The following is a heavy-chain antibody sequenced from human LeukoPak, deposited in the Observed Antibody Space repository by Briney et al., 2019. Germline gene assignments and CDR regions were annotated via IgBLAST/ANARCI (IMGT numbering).Heavy chain of an antibody. J-gene: IGHJ4*02. Sequence: GGSLRLSCAASGFTFSSYGMHWVRQAPGKGLEWVAVISYDGSNKYYADSVKGRFTISRDNAKNSLYLQMNSLRAEDTAVYYCARGIVGAYYFDYWGQGTLVTVSS. D-gene: IGHD1-26*01. CDR3: ARGIVGAYYFDY. V-gene: IGHV3-30*03. CDR2: ISYDGSNK. CDR1: GFTFSSYG.